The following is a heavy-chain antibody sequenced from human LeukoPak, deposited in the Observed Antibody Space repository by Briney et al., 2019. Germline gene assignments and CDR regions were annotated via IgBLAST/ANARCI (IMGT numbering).Heavy chain of an antibody. Sequence: ASVKVSCKASGYTFTSYCMHWVRQAPGQGLEWMGIINPSGGSTSYAQKFQGRVTMTRDMSTSTVYMELSSLRSEDTAVYYCARAGGYCGRISCPYYFDYWGQGSLVAVSS. CDR2: INPSGGST. V-gene: IGHV1-46*01. D-gene: IGHD2-15*01. CDR1: GYTFTSYC. CDR3: ARAGGYCGRISCPYYFDY. J-gene: IGHJ4*02.